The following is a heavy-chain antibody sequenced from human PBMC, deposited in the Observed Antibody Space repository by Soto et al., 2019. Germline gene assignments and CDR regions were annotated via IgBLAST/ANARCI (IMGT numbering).Heavy chain of an antibody. V-gene: IGHV5-51*01. J-gene: IGHJ5*02. Sequence: GESLKISCKGSGYSFTSCWIGWVRQMPGKGLEWMGIIYPGDSDTRYSPSFQGQVTISADKSISTAYLQWSSLKASDTAMYYCARSFGYYYGSGSYSWFDPWGQGTLVTVS. D-gene: IGHD3-10*01. CDR1: GYSFTSCW. CDR3: ARSFGYYYGSGSYSWFDP. CDR2: IYPGDSDT.